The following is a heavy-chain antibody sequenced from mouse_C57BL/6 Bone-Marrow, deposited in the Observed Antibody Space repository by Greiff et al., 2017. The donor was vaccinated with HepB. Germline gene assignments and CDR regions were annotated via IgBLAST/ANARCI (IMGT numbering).Heavy chain of an antibody. Sequence: QVHVKQSGAELVRPGTSVKMSCKASGYTFTNYWIGWAKQRPGHGLEWIGDIYPGGGYTNYNEKFKGKATLTADKSSSTAYMQFSSLTSEDSAIYYCARSRYSGSSYLNWYFDVWGTGTTVTVSS. V-gene: IGHV1-63*01. D-gene: IGHD1-1*01. CDR2: IYPGGGYT. J-gene: IGHJ1*03. CDR1: GYTFTNYW. CDR3: ARSRYSGSSYLNWYFDV.